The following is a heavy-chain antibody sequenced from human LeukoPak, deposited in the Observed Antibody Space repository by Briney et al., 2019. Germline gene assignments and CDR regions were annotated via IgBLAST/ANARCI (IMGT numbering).Heavy chain of an antibody. J-gene: IGHJ3*02. CDR1: GYTFTSYG. CDR2: ISAYNGNT. D-gene: IGHD2-15*01. CDR3: ARDGDIVVVVAATDAFDI. Sequence: AAVKVSCKASGYTFTSYGISGVRQAPGQGLEWMGWISAYNGNTNYAQKLQGRVTMTTDTSTSTAYMEMRRLSSDDTAVYYCARDGDIVVVVAATDAFDIWGQGPMAIVSS. V-gene: IGHV1-18*01.